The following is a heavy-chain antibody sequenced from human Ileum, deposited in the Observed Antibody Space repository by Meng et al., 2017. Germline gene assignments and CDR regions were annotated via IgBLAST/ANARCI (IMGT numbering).Heavy chain of an antibody. J-gene: IGHJ2*01. Sequence: QVQLQQWGAGLLKPSETLSLTCAVYGGSFSGYYWTWIRQPPGKGLEWIGEIHHSGSTNYNPSLKSRVTMSIDTSKIQFSLELSSVTAADAAVYYSARYGGSGSYWHFDPWGRGTLVTVSS. CDR2: IHHSGST. V-gene: IGHV4-34*01. CDR3: ARYGGSGSYWHFDP. D-gene: IGHD3-10*01. CDR1: GGSFSGYY.